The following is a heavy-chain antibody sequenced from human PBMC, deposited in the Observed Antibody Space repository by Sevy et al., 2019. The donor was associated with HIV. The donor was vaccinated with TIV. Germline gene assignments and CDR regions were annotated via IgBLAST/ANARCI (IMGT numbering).Heavy chain of an antibody. CDR3: ATTKDYYDSSGYPFDD. V-gene: IGHV1-24*01. D-gene: IGHD3-22*01. CDR2: FDPEDGET. Sequence: ASVQVSCKVSGSTLTKLSMHWVRQAPGKGLEWMATFDPEDGETIYAQKFQGRVTMTEDTSTDTAYMELSSLRSEDTAVYYCATTKDYYDSSGYPFDDWSQGTLVTVSS. CDR1: GSTLTKLS. J-gene: IGHJ4*02.